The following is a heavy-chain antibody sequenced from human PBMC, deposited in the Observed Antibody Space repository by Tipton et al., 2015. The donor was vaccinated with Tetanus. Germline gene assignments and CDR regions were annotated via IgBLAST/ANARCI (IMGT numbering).Heavy chain of an antibody. V-gene: IGHV4-31*03. CDR3: ARAAGFLGLTHDF. D-gene: IGHD2/OR15-2a*01. CDR2: IYYTGNT. Sequence: GLVKPSQTLSVTCTVSGGSINSGGYYWSWLRQHPGKGLEWIGYIYYTGNTYYNPSLKSRVTISVDTSNNQFTLRLISVTAADTAVYYCARAAGFLGLTHDFWGRGTLVSVSS. CDR1: GGSINSGGYY. J-gene: IGHJ4*02.